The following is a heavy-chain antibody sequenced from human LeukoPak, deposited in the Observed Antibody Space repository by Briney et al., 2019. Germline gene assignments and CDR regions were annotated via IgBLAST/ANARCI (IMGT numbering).Heavy chain of an antibody. J-gene: IGHJ4*02. D-gene: IGHD3-16*01. CDR3: ARYSVDYGPWFPDF. CDR2: VNPDNGGT. Sequence: ASVKVSCKTSGYTFTGYYVNWVRQAPGQGLEWMGWVNPDNGGTHFPQKFQGRVTMTSDTSIRTAYMELSGLTSDDTAVYYCARYSVDYGPWFPDFWGQGTLVTVSS. CDR1: GYTFTGYY. V-gene: IGHV1-2*02.